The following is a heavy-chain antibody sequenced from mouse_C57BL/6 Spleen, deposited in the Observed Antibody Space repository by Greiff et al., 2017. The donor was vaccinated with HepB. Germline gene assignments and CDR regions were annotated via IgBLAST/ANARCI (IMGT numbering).Heavy chain of an antibody. V-gene: IGHV5-17*01. CDR3: ARDPFAY. J-gene: IGHJ3*01. CDR2: ISSGSSTI. CDR1: GFTFSDYG. Sequence: EVKLMESGGGLVKPGGSLKLSCAASGFTFSDYGMHWVRQAPEKGLEWVAYISSGSSTIYYADTVKGRFTISRDKAKSPLFLQMTSLRSEDTAMYYCARDPFAYWGQGTLVTVSA.